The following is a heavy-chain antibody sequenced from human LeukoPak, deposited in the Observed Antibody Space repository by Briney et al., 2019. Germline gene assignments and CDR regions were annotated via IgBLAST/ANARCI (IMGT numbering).Heavy chain of an antibody. J-gene: IGHJ4*02. CDR3: ARHKGDYDTSGSLFVF. CDR2: IKQGGGEI. D-gene: IGHD3-22*01. CDR1: GFTFSRYW. V-gene: IGHV3-7*03. Sequence: GGSLRLSCAASGFTFSRYWMSWVRQLPRKGLEWVANIKQGGGEIYYVDSVKGRFTTSRDNAKNSLYLQMNSLRAEDTAVYYCARHKGDYDTSGSLFVFGGQGTLVTVSS.